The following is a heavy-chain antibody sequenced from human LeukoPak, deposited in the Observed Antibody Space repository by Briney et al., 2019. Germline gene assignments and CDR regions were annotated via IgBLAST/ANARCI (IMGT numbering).Heavy chain of an antibody. J-gene: IGHJ4*02. CDR1: GFTFSSYD. Sequence: GGSLRLSCAASGFTFSSYDMHWVRQATGKGLEWVSAIGTAGDTYYPGSVKGRFTISRENAKNSLYLQMNSLRAEDTAVYYCASGYSSSHFDYWGQGTLVTVSS. D-gene: IGHD6-13*01. CDR2: IGTAGDT. V-gene: IGHV3-13*04. CDR3: ASGYSSSHFDY.